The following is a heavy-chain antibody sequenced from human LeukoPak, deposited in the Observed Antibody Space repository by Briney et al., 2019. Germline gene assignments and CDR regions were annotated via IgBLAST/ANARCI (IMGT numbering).Heavy chain of an antibody. CDR3: ARGRYSSSSWYFDL. CDR2: IYYSGST. J-gene: IGHJ2*01. CDR1: GGSISSSSYY. V-gene: IGHV4-39*07. D-gene: IGHD6-6*01. Sequence: SETLSLTCTVSGGSISSSSYYWGWIRQPPGKGLEWIGSIYYSGSTYYNPSLKSRVTISVDTSKNQFSLKLSSVTAADMAVYYCARGRYSSSSWYFDLWGRGTLVTVSS.